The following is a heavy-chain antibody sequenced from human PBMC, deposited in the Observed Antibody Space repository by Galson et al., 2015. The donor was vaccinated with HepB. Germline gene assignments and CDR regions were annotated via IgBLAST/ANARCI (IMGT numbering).Heavy chain of an antibody. CDR1: GYTFTTNG. V-gene: IGHV1-18*04. CDR3: ARDRDYRFDY. Sequence: VKVSCKASGYTFTTNGISWVRQAPGQGLEWMGWISANSGDTRYAQNLQGRVTLTRDTSTSTAYLELRSLRSDDTAAYYCARDRDYRFDYWGQGTLVTVSS. J-gene: IGHJ4*02. D-gene: IGHD4/OR15-4a*01. CDR2: ISANSGDT.